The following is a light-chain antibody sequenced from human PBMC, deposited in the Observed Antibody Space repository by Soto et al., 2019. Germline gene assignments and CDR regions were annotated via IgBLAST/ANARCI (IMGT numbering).Light chain of an antibody. CDR2: AAS. V-gene: IGKV1-39*01. CDR1: QSIRNY. CDR3: QQSYSTPQT. J-gene: IGKJ1*01. Sequence: DIQMTQSPSSLSASVGDRVTITCRASQSIRNYLNWYRQKPGDAPKLLIYAASTLQPGVPSRFSGSGSGTDLTLTISSLQPEDFATYYCQQSYSTPQTFGQGTKVEIK.